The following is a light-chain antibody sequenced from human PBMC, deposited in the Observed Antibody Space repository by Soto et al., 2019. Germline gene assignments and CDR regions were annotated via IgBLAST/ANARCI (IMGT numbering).Light chain of an antibody. Sequence: QSALTQPASVSGSPGQSITISCTGTSSDVGGYNYVSWYQQHPGKAPKPMIYEVSNRPSGVSNRFSGSKSGNTASLTISGLQTEDEADYYCSSYTSSSTYVSGTGTKVTVL. CDR3: SSYTSSSTYV. CDR2: EVS. J-gene: IGLJ1*01. V-gene: IGLV2-14*01. CDR1: SSDVGGYNY.